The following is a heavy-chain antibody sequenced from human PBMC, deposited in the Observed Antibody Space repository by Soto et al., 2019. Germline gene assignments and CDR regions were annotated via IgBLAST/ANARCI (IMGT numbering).Heavy chain of an antibody. V-gene: IGHV5-51*01. CDR3: ARVPDSSLGTMDV. D-gene: IGHD6-19*01. J-gene: IGHJ6*02. CDR1: GYSFTTYW. CDR2: MFPGDSDT. Sequence: GESLKISCKGSGYSFTTYWIGWVRQLPGQGLEWMGVMFPGDSDTRYSPSFQGQVTMSADPSTDTAYLEWSSLKAADSAMYYCARVPDSSLGTMDVWGQGTTVTVSS.